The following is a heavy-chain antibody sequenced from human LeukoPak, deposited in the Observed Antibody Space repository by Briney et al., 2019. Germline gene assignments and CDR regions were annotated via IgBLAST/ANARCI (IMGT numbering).Heavy chain of an antibody. CDR2: ISSNGGST. CDR1: GFTFSSYA. J-gene: IGHJ4*02. V-gene: IGHV3-64*04. D-gene: IGHD3-10*01. CDR3: ARDVDYYDSGSREIQIHY. Sequence: GGSPRLSCAASGFTFSSYAMHWVRQAPGKGLEYVSAISSNGGSTYYANSVKGRFTISRDNSKNTLYLQMNSLRVEDTAVYYCARDVDYYDSGSREIQIHYWGQGTLVTVSS.